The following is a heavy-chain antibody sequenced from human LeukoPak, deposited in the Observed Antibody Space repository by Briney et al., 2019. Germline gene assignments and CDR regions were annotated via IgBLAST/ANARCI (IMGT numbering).Heavy chain of an antibody. V-gene: IGHV3-66*01. D-gene: IGHD3-9*01. J-gene: IGHJ4*02. CDR2: IYRDGSS. CDR1: GLAVSSNY. Sequence: GGSLRLSCVASGLAVSSNYMSWVRQAPGKGLEWVSVIYRDGSSYYAESVKGRFTISRDNSKNTLYIQMNSLRAEDTTVYYCARSFYDILIGYYQYFDYWGQGTLVTVSS. CDR3: ARSFYDILIGYYQYFDY.